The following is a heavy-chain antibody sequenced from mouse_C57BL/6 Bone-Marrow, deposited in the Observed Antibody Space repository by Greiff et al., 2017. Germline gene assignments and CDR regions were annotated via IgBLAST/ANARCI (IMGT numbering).Heavy chain of an antibody. J-gene: IGHJ2*01. CDR3: ARDTATTGDCDY. Sequence: EVKLQESGPGLVKPSQSLSLTCSVTGYSITSGYYWNWIRQFPGNKLEWMGYISYDGSNNYNPSLKNRISITRDTSKNQFFLKLNSVTTEDTATYYCARDTATTGDCDYWGQGTTLTVSS. D-gene: IGHD1-2*01. CDR2: ISYDGSN. V-gene: IGHV3-6*01. CDR1: GYSITSGYY.